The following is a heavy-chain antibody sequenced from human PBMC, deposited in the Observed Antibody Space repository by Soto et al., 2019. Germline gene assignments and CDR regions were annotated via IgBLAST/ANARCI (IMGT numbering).Heavy chain of an antibody. V-gene: IGHV4-30-2*01. Sequence: SETLSLTCAVSGGSISSGSYSWSWIRQPPGKGLEWIGYIYHSGSTYYNPSLKSRVTISVDRSKNQFSLKLSSVTAADTAVYYCARGLVAARAYYFDYWGQGTLVTVSS. CDR2: IYHSGST. CDR1: GGSISSGSYS. CDR3: ARGLVAARAYYFDY. D-gene: IGHD2-15*01. J-gene: IGHJ4*02.